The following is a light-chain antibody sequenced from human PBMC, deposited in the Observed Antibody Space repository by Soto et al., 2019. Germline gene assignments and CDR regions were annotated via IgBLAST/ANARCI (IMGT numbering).Light chain of an antibody. CDR1: QSVGSNF. V-gene: IGKV3-20*01. J-gene: IGKJ1*01. CDR3: QQYGSPPWA. CDR2: AAS. Sequence: IVLTQSPGTLSLSPGERATLSCRASQSVGSNFLAWYQQKRGQAPRILIYAASNRASGIPDRFSGSGSGSDFTLTISRLEPDDFAVYYCQQYGSPPWAFGQGTRLEI.